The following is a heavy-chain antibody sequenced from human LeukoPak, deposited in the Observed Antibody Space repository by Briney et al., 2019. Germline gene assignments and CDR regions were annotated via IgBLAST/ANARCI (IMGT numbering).Heavy chain of an antibody. CDR1: GYSISSGYY. CDR2: IYHSGST. D-gene: IGHD1-26*01. CDR3: ARLYSGSYYERDY. Sequence: SETLSLTCAVSGYSISSGYYWGWIRQPPGKGLEWIGSIYHSGSTYYNPSLKSRVTISVDTSKNQFSLKLSSVTAADTAVYYCARLYSGSYYERDYWGQGTLVTVSS. J-gene: IGHJ4*02. V-gene: IGHV4-38-2*01.